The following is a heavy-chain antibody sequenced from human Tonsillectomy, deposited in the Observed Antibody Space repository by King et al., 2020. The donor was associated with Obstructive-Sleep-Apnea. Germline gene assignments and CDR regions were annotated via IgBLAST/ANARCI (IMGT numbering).Heavy chain of an antibody. D-gene: IGHD6-13*01. V-gene: IGHV5-51*01. Sequence: VQLVESGAEVKKPGESLKISCEASGYTFTSQWIGWVRQMPGKGLEWMGVIYPVDSDTRYSPSFQGQFIISAAKSINTAYLQWSSLKASDTAMCFCARQPGIATSGWNRENNWFDPWGQGTLVTVS. J-gene: IGHJ5*02. CDR1: GYTFTSQW. CDR2: IYPVDSDT. CDR3: ARQPGIATSGWNRENNWFDP.